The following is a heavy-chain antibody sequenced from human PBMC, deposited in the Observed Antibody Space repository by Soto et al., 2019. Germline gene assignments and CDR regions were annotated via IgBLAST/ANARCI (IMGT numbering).Heavy chain of an antibody. V-gene: IGHV3-23*01. CDR1: GFTFSSYA. D-gene: IGHD3-22*01. CDR3: AREGGYYYDSSGSRSFDY. Sequence: GGSLRLSCAASGFTFSSYAMSWVRQAPGKGLEWVSAISGSGGSTYYADSVKGRFTISRDNSKNTLYLQMNSLRAEDTAVYYCAREGGYYYDSSGSRSFDYWGQGTLVTVSS. CDR2: ISGSGGST. J-gene: IGHJ4*02.